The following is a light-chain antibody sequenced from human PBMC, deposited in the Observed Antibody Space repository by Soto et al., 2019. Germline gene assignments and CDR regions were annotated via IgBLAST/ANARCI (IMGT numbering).Light chain of an antibody. Sequence: KKSAAALSLYKGERATLSCRASQSVGSSSFFAWYQLKPGQAPRLLIYGASNRATGIPDRFSGSGSGTDFTLTISRLEPEDFGTYYCQEYNSYTGPFCPVTKVEIK. V-gene: IGKV3-20*01. CDR1: QSVGSSSF. CDR3: QEYNSYTGP. CDR2: GAS. J-gene: IGKJ1*01.